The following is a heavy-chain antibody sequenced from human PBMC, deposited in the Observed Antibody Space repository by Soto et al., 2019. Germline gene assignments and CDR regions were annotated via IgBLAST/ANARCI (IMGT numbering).Heavy chain of an antibody. V-gene: IGHV3-30-3*01. CDR3: ARDSRFSARPDLRETGYYYGMDV. J-gene: IGHJ6*02. CDR1: GFTFSSYA. Sequence: QVQLVESGGGVVQPGRSLRLSCAASGFTFSSYAMHWVRQAPGKGLEWVAVISYDGSNKYYADSVKGRFTISRDNSKNTLYLQMNSLRAEDTAVYYCARDSRFSARPDLRETGYYYGMDVWGQGTTVTVSS. D-gene: IGHD6-6*01. CDR2: ISYDGSNK.